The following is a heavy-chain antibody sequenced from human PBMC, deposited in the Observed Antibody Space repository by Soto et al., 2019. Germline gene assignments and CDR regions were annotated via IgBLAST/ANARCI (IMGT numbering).Heavy chain of an antibody. J-gene: IGHJ4*02. CDR2: FDPEDGET. CDR3: ATDRSRWLQYFDY. CDR1: GYTFTSYY. D-gene: IGHD5-12*01. Sequence: ASVKGSCKASGYTFTSYYMHWVRQAPGKGLEWMGGFDPEDGETIYAQKFQGRVTMTEDTSTDTAYMELSSLRSEDTAVYYCATDRSRWLQYFDYWGQGTLVTVSS. V-gene: IGHV1-24*01.